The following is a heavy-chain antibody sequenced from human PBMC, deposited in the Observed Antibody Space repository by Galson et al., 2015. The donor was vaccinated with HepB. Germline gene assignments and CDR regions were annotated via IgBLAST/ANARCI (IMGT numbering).Heavy chain of an antibody. D-gene: IGHD2-2*02. Sequence: SVKVSCKASGYTFTSYDINWVRQATGQGLEWMGWMNPNSGNTGYAQKFQGRVTMTRNTSISTAYMELSSLRSEDTAVYYCARGPLVVPAAIPYYYMDVWGKGTTVTVSS. J-gene: IGHJ6*03. V-gene: IGHV1-8*01. CDR2: MNPNSGNT. CDR3: ARGPLVVPAAIPYYYMDV. CDR1: GYTFTSYD.